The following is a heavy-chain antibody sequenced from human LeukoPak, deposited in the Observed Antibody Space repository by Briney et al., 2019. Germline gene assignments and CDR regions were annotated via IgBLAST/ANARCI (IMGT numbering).Heavy chain of an antibody. CDR1: GGSISSDF. D-gene: IGHD3-22*01. V-gene: IGHV4-59*01. CDR3: ARGPHYYDSSGYYFDY. Sequence: SETLSLTCTVSGGSISSDFWSWIRQSPGKGLEWIGYIYYSGSTNYNPSLKSGVTISVDTSKNQFSVKLSSVTAADTAVYYCARGPHYYDSSGYYFDYWGQGTLVTVSS. J-gene: IGHJ4*02. CDR2: IYYSGST.